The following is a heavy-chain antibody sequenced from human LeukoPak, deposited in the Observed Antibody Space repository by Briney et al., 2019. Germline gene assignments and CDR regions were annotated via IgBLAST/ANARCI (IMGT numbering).Heavy chain of an antibody. Sequence: GGCLRLSCAASGFTFDDYTMDWVRQAPGRGVEWVSLISCDGVSTYYAHSVKGPFTISRDNTKNSLYLQMNSLRTEDTASYYSAKDVGRDYGDPVFDYWGQRALATVSS. V-gene: IGHV3-43*01. CDR2: ISCDGVST. CDR1: GFTFDDYT. J-gene: IGHJ4*02. CDR3: AKDVGRDYGDPVFDY. D-gene: IGHD4-17*01.